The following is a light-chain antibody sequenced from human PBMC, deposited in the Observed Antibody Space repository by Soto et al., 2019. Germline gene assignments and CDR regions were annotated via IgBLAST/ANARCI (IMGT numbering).Light chain of an antibody. J-gene: IGKJ5*01. CDR1: QSISSY. CDR3: QQSYSTLQIT. CDR2: AAS. Sequence: DIQMTQSPSSLSASVGDRVTITCRASQSISSYLNWYQQKPGKAPKLLIYAASSLQSGVPSRSSGSGSGTDFTLTISSLQPEDVATYYCQQSYSTLQITFGQGTRLEIK. V-gene: IGKV1-39*01.